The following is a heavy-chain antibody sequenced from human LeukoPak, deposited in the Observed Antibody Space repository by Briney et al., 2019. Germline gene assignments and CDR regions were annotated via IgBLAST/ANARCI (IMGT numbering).Heavy chain of an antibody. Sequence: GGSLRLSCAASGFTFSSYGMHWVRQAPGKGLQYVSAISPTGDSTYYADSVKGRFSISRDNSKNTLYLQVSSLRPEDTAVYYCVPKGTEGYWGQGTLVTVSS. CDR2: ISPTGDST. V-gene: IGHV3-64D*06. CDR1: GFTFSSYG. CDR3: VPKGTEGY. J-gene: IGHJ4*02.